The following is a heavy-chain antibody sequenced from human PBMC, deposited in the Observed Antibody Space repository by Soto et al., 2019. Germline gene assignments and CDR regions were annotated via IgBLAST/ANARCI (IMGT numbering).Heavy chain of an antibody. Sequence: QVHLQQWGAGLLKPSETLSLTCAVYDGSFSDFYWSWIRQPPGKGLEWIGEINHSGATNYTPSLKIRVTSSVDTSKNQFSLKVNSVTAADTAVFYCARGRPGVRGIRFDSWGQGTLVTVSS. V-gene: IGHV4-34*01. J-gene: IGHJ4*02. CDR2: INHSGAT. CDR1: DGSFSDFY. CDR3: ARGRPGVRGIRFDS. D-gene: IGHD3-10*01.